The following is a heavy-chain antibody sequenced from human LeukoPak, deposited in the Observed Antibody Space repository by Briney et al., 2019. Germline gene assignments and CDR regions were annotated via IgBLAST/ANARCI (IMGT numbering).Heavy chain of an antibody. CDR1: GFTFSSYG. V-gene: IGHV3-23*01. CDR3: AKRQQLRKSNFDY. D-gene: IGHD6-13*01. CDR2: ISGSGGST. J-gene: IGHJ4*02. Sequence: GGSLRLSCAASGFTFSSYGMSWVRQAPGKGLEWVSAISGSGGSTYYADSVKGRFTISRDNSKNTLYLQMNSLRAEDTAVYYCAKRQQLRKSNFDYWGQGTLVTVSS.